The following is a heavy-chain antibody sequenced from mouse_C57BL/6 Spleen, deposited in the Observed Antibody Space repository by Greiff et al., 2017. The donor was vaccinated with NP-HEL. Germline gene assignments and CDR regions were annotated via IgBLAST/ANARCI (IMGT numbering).Heavy chain of an antibody. CDR2: IDPSDSYT. D-gene: IGHD1-1*01. J-gene: IGHJ3*01. V-gene: IGHV1-59*01. CDR3: ARTDYGSRGGFAY. CDR1: GYTFTSYW. Sequence: QVQLQQPGAELVRPGTSVKLSCKASGYTFTSYWLHWVKQRPGQGLEWIGVIDPSDSYTNYNQKFKGKATLTVDTSSSTAYMQLSSLTSEDSAVYYCARTDYGSRGGFAYWGQGTLVTVSA.